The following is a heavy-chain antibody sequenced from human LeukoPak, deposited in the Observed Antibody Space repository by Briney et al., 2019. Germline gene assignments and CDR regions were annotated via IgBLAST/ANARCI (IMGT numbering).Heavy chain of an antibody. D-gene: IGHD3-10*01. CDR1: GYTFTNSG. V-gene: IGHV1-18*01. CDR2: ISGYNVNA. Sequence: GASVKVSCKASGYTFTNSGITWIREAPGQGPEWLGWISGYNVNAHYAHNVQGRVTLTTDTSTNTAYMELRGLTSDDTAMYYCARVGRGCSNIGCYWEDWFDPWGQGTLVIVSS. CDR3: ARVGRGCSNIGCYWEDWFDP. J-gene: IGHJ5*02.